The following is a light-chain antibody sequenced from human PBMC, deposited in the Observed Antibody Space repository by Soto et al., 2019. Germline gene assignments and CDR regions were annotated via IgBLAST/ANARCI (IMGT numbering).Light chain of an antibody. V-gene: IGKV1-27*01. CDR3: QYYNGAPWT. CDR2: AAF. J-gene: IGKJ1*01. Sequence: DIQMTQSPSSLSASVGDRVTITCRASKDISNYLAWYQQKPGQVPKILIYAAFTLHSRVPSRFSGSGSGTDFTLTISGLQPGDDANYYCQYYNGAPWTFGQETNVEIE. CDR1: KDISNY.